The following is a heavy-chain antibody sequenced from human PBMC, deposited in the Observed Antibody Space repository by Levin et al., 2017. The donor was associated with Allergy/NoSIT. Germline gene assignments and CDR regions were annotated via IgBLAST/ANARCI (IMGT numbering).Heavy chain of an antibody. CDR1: GFTFSSYA. CDR3: AKAPLYGDYGEGAFDI. D-gene: IGHD4-17*01. J-gene: IGHJ3*02. V-gene: IGHV3-23*01. CDR2: ISGSGGST. Sequence: HTGGSLRLSCAASGFTFSSYAMSWVRQAPGKGLEWVSAISGSGGSTYYADSVKGRFTISRDNSKNTLYLQMNSLRAEDTAVYYCAKAPLYGDYGEGAFDIWGQGTMVTVSS.